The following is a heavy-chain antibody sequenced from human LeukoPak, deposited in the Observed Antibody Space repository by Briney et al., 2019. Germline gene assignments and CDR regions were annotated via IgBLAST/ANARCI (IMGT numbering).Heavy chain of an antibody. CDR1: GGSISSSSYY. CDR2: IYYSGST. J-gene: IGHJ3*02. CDR3: ASLFDYCSSTSCAAFDI. V-gene: IGHV4-39*01. Sequence: PSGTLSLTCTVSGGSISSSSYYWGWIRQPPGKGLEWIGSIYYSGSTYYNPSLKSRVTISVDTSKNQFSLKLSSVTAADTAVYYCASLFDYCSSTSCAAFDIWGQGTMATVSS. D-gene: IGHD2-2*01.